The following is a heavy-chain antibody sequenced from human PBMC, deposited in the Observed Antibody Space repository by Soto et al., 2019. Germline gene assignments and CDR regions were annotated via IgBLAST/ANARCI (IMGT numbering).Heavy chain of an antibody. CDR2: IYSGGRA. CDR1: GFTVSSNY. CDR3: ARHISNFRYYYYAMDV. D-gene: IGHD4-4*01. J-gene: IGHJ6*02. Sequence: PGGSLRLSCAASGFTVSSNYMNWVRQAPGRGLEWVSIIYSGGRAYYADSVKGRFTISRDNSKNTLYLQMNRLRAEDTAVYYCARHISNFRYYYYAMDVWGQGTTVTVSS. V-gene: IGHV3-66*04.